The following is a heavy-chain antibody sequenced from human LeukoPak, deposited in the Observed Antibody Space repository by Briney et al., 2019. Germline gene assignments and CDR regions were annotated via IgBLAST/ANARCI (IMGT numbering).Heavy chain of an antibody. CDR2: ITWGDGDP. D-gene: IGHD6-25*01. CDR1: GFTFYDYA. CDR3: ARGNYRSAQTMFDS. J-gene: IGHJ4*02. V-gene: IGHV3-43D*03. Sequence: GGSLRLSCAASGFTFYDYAMHWLRQVPGKGLEWISLITWGDGDPYYADSVRGRFSISRDNTRDSLYLQMSSLRPEDTAFYFCARGNYRSAQTMFDSWGPGTLVTVSS.